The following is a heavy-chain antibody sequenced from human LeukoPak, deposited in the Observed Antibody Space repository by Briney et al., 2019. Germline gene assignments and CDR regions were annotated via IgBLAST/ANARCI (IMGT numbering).Heavy chain of an antibody. D-gene: IGHD6-25*01. CDR2: MYYSGTT. V-gene: IGHV4-59*02. CDR1: GGSVSTYY. J-gene: IGHJ4*02. Sequence: PSETLSLTCTVSGGSVSTYYWSWIRQPPGKGLEWIGYMYYSGTTKYNPPLKSRVTFSLDTSKNHFSLKLRSVSAADTAVYYCAGGSGYDSVPNFWGQGTLVTVSS. CDR3: AGGSGYDSVPNF.